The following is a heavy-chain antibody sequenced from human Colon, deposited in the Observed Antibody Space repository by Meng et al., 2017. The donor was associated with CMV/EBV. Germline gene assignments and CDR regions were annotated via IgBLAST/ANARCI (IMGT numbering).Heavy chain of an antibody. CDR2: INPNSGGT. Sequence: KVSCKACGDTFTGYYMHWVRQAPGQELEWMGWINPNSGGTNYAQKFQGRVTMTRDTSISTAYMELSRLRSDDTAVYYCARGDYSGPKVWGQGTLVTVSS. CDR1: GDTFTGYY. D-gene: IGHD4-11*01. J-gene: IGHJ4*02. CDR3: ARGDYSGPKV. V-gene: IGHV1-2*02.